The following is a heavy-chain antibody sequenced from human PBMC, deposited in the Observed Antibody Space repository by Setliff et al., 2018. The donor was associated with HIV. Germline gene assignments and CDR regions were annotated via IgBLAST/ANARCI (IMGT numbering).Heavy chain of an antibody. J-gene: IGHJ4*02. CDR2: INPNSRGT. Sequence: VASVKVSCKTSGYTFTGYFIHXVRQAPGQGLEWMGRINPNSRGTNYAQKFQGRVTMTMDTSISTAYMELSSLRTDDTAVYYCERGLDTAPYYFDYWGQGTLVTVS. CDR1: GYTFTGYF. D-gene: IGHD5-18*01. V-gene: IGHV1-2*06. CDR3: ERGLDTAPYYFDY.